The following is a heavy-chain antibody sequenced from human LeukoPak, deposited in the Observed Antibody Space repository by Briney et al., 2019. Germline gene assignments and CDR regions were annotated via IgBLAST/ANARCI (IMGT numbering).Heavy chain of an antibody. D-gene: IGHD1-26*01. CDR1: GYSFTSYW. CDR3: ARPPTSASGSYFSAWDAFDI. V-gene: IGHV5-51*01. Sequence: GESLKISCKGSGYSFTSYWIGGARQMPGKGLEWMGIIYPGDSDTRYSPSFQGQVTISADKSVSTAYLQWSSLKALDTAMYYCARPPTSASGSYFSAWDAFDIWGQGTMVTVSS. J-gene: IGHJ3*02. CDR2: IYPGDSDT.